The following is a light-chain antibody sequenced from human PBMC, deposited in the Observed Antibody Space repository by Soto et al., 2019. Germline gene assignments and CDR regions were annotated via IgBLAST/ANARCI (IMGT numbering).Light chain of an antibody. Sequence: EIVLTQSPGTLSLSPGERATLSCRASQSVGSSFLAWFQHKPGQAPRLLIYGASSRATGIPDRFSGSGSGTDFTLTTSRLQHPDFAVSYCHHYGSSQTFGQGTKVDI. CDR2: GAS. J-gene: IGKJ1*01. CDR3: HHYGSSQT. V-gene: IGKV3-20*01. CDR1: QSVGSSF.